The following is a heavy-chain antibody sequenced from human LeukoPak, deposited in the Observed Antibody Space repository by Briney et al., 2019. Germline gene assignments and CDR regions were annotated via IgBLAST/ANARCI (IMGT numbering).Heavy chain of an antibody. Sequence: ASVKVSCKASGGTFSRYTITWVQQAPGQGLEWMGRIVPTLGIAYYGQKFQGRVTITADKSTSTAYMELSSLRSEDTAIYYCARDIPRDNSGYYSGNGFDYWGQGTLVTVSS. CDR1: GGTFSRYT. CDR3: ARDIPRDNSGYYSGNGFDY. J-gene: IGHJ4*02. CDR2: IVPTLGIA. V-gene: IGHV1-69*04. D-gene: IGHD3-22*01.